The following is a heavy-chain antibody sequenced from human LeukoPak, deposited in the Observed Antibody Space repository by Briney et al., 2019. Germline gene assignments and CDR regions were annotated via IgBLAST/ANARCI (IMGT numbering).Heavy chain of an antibody. V-gene: IGHV3-23*01. CDR2: ISGSGGST. Sequence: PGGSLRLSCAASGFTFSSYAMSWVRQAPGKGLEWVSAISGSGGSTYYADSVKGRFTISRDNSKNTLYLQMNSLRAEDTAVYYCAKPVYYDSSGYPAGPYYYYYGMDVWGQGTTVTVSS. J-gene: IGHJ6*02. D-gene: IGHD3-22*01. CDR1: GFTFSSYA. CDR3: AKPVYYDSSGYPAGPYYYYYGMDV.